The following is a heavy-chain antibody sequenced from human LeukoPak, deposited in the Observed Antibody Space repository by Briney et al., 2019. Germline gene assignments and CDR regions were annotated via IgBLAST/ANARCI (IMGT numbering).Heavy chain of an antibody. Sequence: SETLSLTCSVSGGSISSNDFYWCWIRQPPGKGLEWIGSIYYSGRTYYNPSLKSRVTISVDTSKKYFSLKLSSVTAADTAVYYCARHGVYGSGSYYWFDPWGQGTLVTVSS. J-gene: IGHJ5*02. CDR1: GGSISSNDFY. D-gene: IGHD3-10*01. CDR2: IYYSGRT. V-gene: IGHV4-39*01. CDR3: ARHGVYGSGSYYWFDP.